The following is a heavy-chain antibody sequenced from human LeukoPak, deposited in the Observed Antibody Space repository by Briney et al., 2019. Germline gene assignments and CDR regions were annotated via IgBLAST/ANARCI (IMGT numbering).Heavy chain of an antibody. V-gene: IGHV1-18*01. CDR3: ARGGGGSGYLDY. CDR1: GYTFTTYD. CDR2: ISTYKGKT. D-gene: IGHD3-22*01. J-gene: IGHJ4*02. Sequence: ASVRVSCKASGYTFTTYDITWVRQAPGHGLEWMGRISTYKGKTYYAQKLQGRVTMNTDTSTSTAYMDLRSLRSDDTALYYSARGGGGSGYLDYWGQGTLVTVSS.